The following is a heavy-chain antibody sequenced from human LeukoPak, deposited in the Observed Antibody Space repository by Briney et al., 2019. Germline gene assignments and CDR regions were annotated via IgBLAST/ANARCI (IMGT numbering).Heavy chain of an antibody. J-gene: IGHJ4*02. CDR2: ISGSGGST. V-gene: IGHV3-23*01. D-gene: IGHD1-26*01. Sequence: GGSLRLSCAASGFTFSSYAMSWVRQAPGKGLEWVSAISGSGGSTYYADSEKGRFTISRDNSKNTLYLQMNSLRAEDTAVYYCAKDPLWVGATTDYWGQGTLVTVSS. CDR1: GFTFSSYA. CDR3: AKDPLWVGATTDY.